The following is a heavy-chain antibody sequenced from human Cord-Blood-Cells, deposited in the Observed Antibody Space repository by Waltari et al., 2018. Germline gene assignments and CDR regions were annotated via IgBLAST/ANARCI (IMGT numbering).Heavy chain of an antibody. CDR2: IYQSGST. CDR1: GGSISSSNW. V-gene: IGHV4-4*02. Sequence: QVQLQESGPGLVKPSGTLSLTCAVSGGSISSSNWWSWVRQPPGKGLEWIGEIYQSGSTNYNPSIKSRVTISVDKSTNQFSLKLSSVTAADPAVYYCARDQRLFRRFDYWGQGTLVTVSS. CDR3: ARDQRLFRRFDY. D-gene: IGHD2-21*01. J-gene: IGHJ4*02.